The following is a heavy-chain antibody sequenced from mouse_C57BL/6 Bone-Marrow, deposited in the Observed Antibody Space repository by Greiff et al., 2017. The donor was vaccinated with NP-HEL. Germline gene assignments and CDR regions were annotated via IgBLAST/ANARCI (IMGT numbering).Heavy chain of an antibody. J-gene: IGHJ3*01. V-gene: IGHV1-81*01. CDR1: GYTFTSYG. CDR2: IYPRSGNT. CDR3: ASQTAQATFAY. Sequence: VQLKQSGAELARPGASVKLSCKASGYTFTSYGISWVKQRTGQGLEWIGEIYPRSGNTYYNEKFKGKATLTADKSSSTAYMELRSLTSEDSAVYFCASQTAQATFAYWGQGTLVTVSA. D-gene: IGHD3-2*02.